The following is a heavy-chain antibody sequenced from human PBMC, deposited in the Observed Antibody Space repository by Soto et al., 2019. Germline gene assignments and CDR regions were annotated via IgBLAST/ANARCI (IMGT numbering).Heavy chain of an antibody. Sequence: ASVKVSCKTSGYTFINFGIGWVRQAPGQGLEWMGWISPFNGHTHYAQKFQGRVSLTTDTSTSTAFLELRSLTYDDTAAYYCAREPPRATAGLNYFDSWGQGTLVTVSS. CDR3: AREPPRATAGLNYFDS. CDR2: ISPFNGHT. J-gene: IGHJ4*02. CDR1: GYTFINFG. D-gene: IGHD6-13*01. V-gene: IGHV1-18*01.